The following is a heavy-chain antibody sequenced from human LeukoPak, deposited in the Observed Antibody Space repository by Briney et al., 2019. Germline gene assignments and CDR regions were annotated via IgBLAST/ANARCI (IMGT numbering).Heavy chain of an antibody. CDR2: FSAGIT. V-gene: IGHV3-23*01. J-gene: IGHJ4*02. CDR1: GFTFNSYG. CDR3: AKVVRTDWFGTFDY. Sequence: GGSLRLSCAASGFTFNSYGMHWVRQAPGKGLEWVSGFSAGITYYADSVKGRFTISRDNSENTLYLQMNSLRAEDTAVYYCAKVVRTDWFGTFDYWGQGTLVTVSS. D-gene: IGHD3-10*01.